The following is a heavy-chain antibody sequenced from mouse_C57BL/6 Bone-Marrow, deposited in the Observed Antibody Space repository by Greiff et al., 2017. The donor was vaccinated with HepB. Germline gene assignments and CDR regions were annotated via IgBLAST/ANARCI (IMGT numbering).Heavy chain of an antibody. CDR3: ARRVYGNYWFAY. V-gene: IGHV5-12*01. D-gene: IGHD2-1*01. Sequence: EVKLVESGGGLVQPGGSLKLSCAASGFTFSDYYMYWVRQTPEKRLEWVAYISNGGGSTYYPDTVKGRFTISRDNAKNTLYLQMSRLESEDTAMYYCARRVYGNYWFAYWGQGTLVTVSA. CDR1: GFTFSDYY. CDR2: ISNGGGST. J-gene: IGHJ3*01.